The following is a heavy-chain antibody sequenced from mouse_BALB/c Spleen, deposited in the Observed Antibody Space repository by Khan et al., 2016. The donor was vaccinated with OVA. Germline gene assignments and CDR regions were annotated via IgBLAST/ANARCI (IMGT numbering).Heavy chain of an antibody. D-gene: IGHD2-13*01. CDR1: GYTFTNFR. V-gene: IGHV9-1*02. CDR2: INTLTGEP. Sequence: QIQLVQSGPELRKPGETVKISCQTSGYTFTNFRVNWVKQTPGMGLKWMGCINTLTGEPTYADDFKGRFAFSLETSASTAYLQINNLKNEDMAAYCCSRHGRGESFYFDFWGQGTTLTVSS. J-gene: IGHJ2*01. CDR3: SRHGRGESFYFDF.